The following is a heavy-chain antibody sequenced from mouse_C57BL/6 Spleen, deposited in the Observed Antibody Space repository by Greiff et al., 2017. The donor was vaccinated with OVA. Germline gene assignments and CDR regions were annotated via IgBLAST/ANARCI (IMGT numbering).Heavy chain of an antibody. D-gene: IGHD1-1*01. V-gene: IGHV1-22*01. CDR1: GYTFTDYN. J-gene: IGHJ1*03. CDR3: SYGSSYAYFDV. Sequence: EVQLQQSGPELVKPGASGKMSCKASGYTFTDYNMHGVKQSHGKSLEWIGYINPNNGGTSYNQKFKGKATLTVNKSSSTAYMELRSLTSEDSAVYYCSYGSSYAYFDVWGTGTTVTVSS. CDR2: INPNNGGT.